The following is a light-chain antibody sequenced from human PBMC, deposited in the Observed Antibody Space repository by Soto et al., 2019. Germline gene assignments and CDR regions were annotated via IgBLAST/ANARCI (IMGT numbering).Light chain of an antibody. Sequence: QSVLTRPPSVSGAPGQRVTISCTGSSSNIGAGYDVHWYQRLPGTAPKLLIYGNSNRPSGVPDRFSGSKSGTSASLAITGLQAEDEADYYCQSYDSSLSGYVFGTGTKLTVL. CDR3: QSYDSSLSGYV. V-gene: IGLV1-40*01. J-gene: IGLJ1*01. CDR2: GNS. CDR1: SSNIGAGYD.